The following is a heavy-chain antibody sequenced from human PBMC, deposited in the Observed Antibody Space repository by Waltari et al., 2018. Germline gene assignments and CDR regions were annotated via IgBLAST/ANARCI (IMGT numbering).Heavy chain of an antibody. J-gene: IGHJ4*02. CDR1: GYTFTGYY. CDR3: ARGDYGGKGYFDY. V-gene: IGHV1-2*02. Sequence: QVQLVQSGAEVKKPGASVKVSCKASGYTFTGYYMHWVRQAPGQGLEWMGWINPNSGGTNHAQKFQGRVTMTRDTSISTAYMELSRLRSDDTAVYYCARGDYGGKGYFDYWGQGTLVTVSS. CDR2: INPNSGGT. D-gene: IGHD4-17*01.